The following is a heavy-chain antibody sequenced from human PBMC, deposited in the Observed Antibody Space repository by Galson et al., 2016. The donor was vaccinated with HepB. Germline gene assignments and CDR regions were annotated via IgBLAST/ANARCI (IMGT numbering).Heavy chain of an antibody. J-gene: IGHJ4*02. V-gene: IGHV4-4*02. Sequence: SETLSLTCAVSGGSVSSNYWWTWVRQPPGQGLKWIGEIFHSGSTNYNPSLKSRVTISLDKSKDQFSLKLNSVTAADTAVYYCAIFDLGYCSGGSCSHWGQGILVTVSS. CDR1: GGSVSSNYW. D-gene: IGHD2-15*01. CDR3: AIFDLGYCSGGSCSH. CDR2: IFHSGST.